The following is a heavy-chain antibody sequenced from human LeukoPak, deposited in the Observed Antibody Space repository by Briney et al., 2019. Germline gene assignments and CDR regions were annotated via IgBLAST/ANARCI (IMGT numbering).Heavy chain of an antibody. J-gene: IGHJ3*02. D-gene: IGHD3-3*01. CDR1: GFTFSSYS. CDR3: ARDSYDFWSGPTSNDAFDI. CDR2: ISSSSSYI. V-gene: IGHV3-21*01. Sequence: GGSLRLSCAASGFTFSSYSMNWVRQAPGKGLEWVSSISSSSSYIYYADSVKGRFTISRDNAKNSLYLQMNSLRAEDTAVYYCARDSYDFWSGPTSNDAFDIWGQGTMVTVSS.